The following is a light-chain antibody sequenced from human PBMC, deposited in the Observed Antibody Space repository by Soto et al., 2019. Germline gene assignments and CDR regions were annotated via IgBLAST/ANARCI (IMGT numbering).Light chain of an antibody. J-gene: IGKJ1*01. V-gene: IGKV3-20*01. CDR1: QSASNTF. CDR2: GAS. CDR3: QQSGSPSGWT. Sequence: ENVLTQCPGTLSLSPGERATLSCRAGQSASNTFLAWYQQNPGQAPRLLIYGASNRATGIPDRFSGSGSWTDFTLTISRLEPEDLAVYYCQQSGSPSGWTFGRGTKVDIK.